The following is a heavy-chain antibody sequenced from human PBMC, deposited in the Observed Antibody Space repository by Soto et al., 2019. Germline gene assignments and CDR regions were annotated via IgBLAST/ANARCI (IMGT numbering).Heavy chain of an antibody. CDR3: ARASASSKLRGVVIN. V-gene: IGHV4-4*02. CDR2: IYHSGNT. Sequence: QVQLQESGPGLVKPSGTLSLTCALSGASIITDNWWSWVRQPPGKEMEWIGEIYHSGNTNFNPSVRRRVTRAVDTSKNQCALTGGSVTAADTAIYDCARASASSKLRGVVINWGQGTLVTVSS. J-gene: IGHJ4*02. D-gene: IGHD3-10*01. CDR1: GASIITDNW.